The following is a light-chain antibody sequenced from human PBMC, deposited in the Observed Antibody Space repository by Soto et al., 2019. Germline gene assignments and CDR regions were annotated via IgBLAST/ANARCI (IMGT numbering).Light chain of an antibody. V-gene: IGKV1-6*01. CDR1: QGIRDE. Sequence: AIPMTQFPASLSASVGDRVTITCRASQGIRDELGWYQQKPGKAPKLMIYGALRLESGVRSRFSGSGSGTDFSLTTYSLLPEDSATYFCLQDYNYPRTFGQGTKLQIK. CDR3: LQDYNYPRT. CDR2: GAL. J-gene: IGKJ2*01.